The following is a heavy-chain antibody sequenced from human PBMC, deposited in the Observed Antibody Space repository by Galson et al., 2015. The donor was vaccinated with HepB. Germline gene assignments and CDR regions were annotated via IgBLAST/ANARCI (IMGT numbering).Heavy chain of an antibody. V-gene: IGHV3-9*01. D-gene: IGHD4-17*01. CDR2: ISWNSGSI. J-gene: IGHJ5*02. CDR3: AKDGGGVEGDYDYGDVVGLRWFDP. Sequence: SLRLSCAASGFTFDDYSMHWVRQAPGKGLEWVSGISWNSGSIGYADSVKGRFTISRDNAKNSLYLQMNSLRAEDTALYYCAKDGGGVEGDYDYGDVVGLRWFDPWGQGTLVTVSS. CDR1: GFTFDDYS.